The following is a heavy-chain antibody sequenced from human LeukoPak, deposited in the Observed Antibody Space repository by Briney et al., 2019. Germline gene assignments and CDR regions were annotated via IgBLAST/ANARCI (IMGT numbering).Heavy chain of an antibody. Sequence: SETLSLTCTVSGGSISSYYWSWIRQPPGKGLEWIGYIYYSGSTYYNPSLKSRVTISVDTSKNQFSLKLSSVTAADTAVYYCARDLYDYGDYFDAFDIWGQGTMVTVSS. CDR2: IYYSGST. CDR1: GGSISSYY. J-gene: IGHJ3*02. D-gene: IGHD4-17*01. V-gene: IGHV4-59*01. CDR3: ARDLYDYGDYFDAFDI.